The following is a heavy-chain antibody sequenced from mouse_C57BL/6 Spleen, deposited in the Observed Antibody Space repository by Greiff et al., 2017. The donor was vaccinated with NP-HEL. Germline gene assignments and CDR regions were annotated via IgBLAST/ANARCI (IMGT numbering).Heavy chain of an antibody. Sequence: QVQLQQPGAELVRPGTSVKLSCKASGYTFTSYWMHWVKQRPGQGLEWIGVIDPSDSYTNYNQKFKGKATLTVDTSSSTAYMQLSSLTSEDSAVYYCARKGGRSHWYFDVWGTVTTVTVSS. CDR2: IDPSDSYT. D-gene: IGHD1-1*01. CDR3: ARKGGRSHWYFDV. V-gene: IGHV1-59*01. J-gene: IGHJ1*03. CDR1: GYTFTSYW.